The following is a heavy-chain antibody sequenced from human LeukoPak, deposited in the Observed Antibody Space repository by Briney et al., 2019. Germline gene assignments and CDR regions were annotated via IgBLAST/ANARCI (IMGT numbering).Heavy chain of an antibody. J-gene: IGHJ4*02. CDR1: GFTFSSYA. V-gene: IGHV3-30-3*01. Sequence: GGSLRLSCAASGFTFSSYAIHWVRQAPGKGLEWVAVISYDGSNKYYADSVKGRFTISRDNSKNTLYLQMNSLRAEDTAVYYCAREGVAGKYFDYWGQGTLVTVSS. D-gene: IGHD6-19*01. CDR2: ISYDGSNK. CDR3: AREGVAGKYFDY.